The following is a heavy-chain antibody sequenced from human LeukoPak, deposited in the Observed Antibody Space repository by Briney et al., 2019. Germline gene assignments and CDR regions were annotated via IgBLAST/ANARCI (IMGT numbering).Heavy chain of an antibody. J-gene: IGHJ4*02. CDR3: AKGGEQKTFRCGMDS. CDR2: VSNDGGIK. V-gene: IGHV3-30*18. Sequence: GGSLRLSCAASGFTFSAYYMHWVRQAPGKGLEGMALVSNDGGIKYYGASVRGRFTISRDNPENTLYLQMNSMRADDTAVYYCAKGGEQKTFRCGMDSWGQGTLVTVSS. CDR1: GFTFSAYY. D-gene: IGHD1/OR15-1a*01.